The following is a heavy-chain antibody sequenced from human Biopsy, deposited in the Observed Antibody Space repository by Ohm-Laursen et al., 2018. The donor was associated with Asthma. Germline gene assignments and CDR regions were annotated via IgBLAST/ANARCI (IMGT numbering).Heavy chain of an antibody. V-gene: IGHV4-39*01. J-gene: IGHJ4*02. CDR2: MYHSGSP. Sequence: TLSLTCTVSGGSITSSSYYWGWIRQPPGKGMEWIGSMYHSGSPYYHPSLKSRATISVDTSKNQLSLKMSSVTAADTAVYFCVRHQYSSSWSTFDYWGQGALVTVSA. D-gene: IGHD3-22*01. CDR3: VRHQYSSSWSTFDY. CDR1: GGSITSSSYY.